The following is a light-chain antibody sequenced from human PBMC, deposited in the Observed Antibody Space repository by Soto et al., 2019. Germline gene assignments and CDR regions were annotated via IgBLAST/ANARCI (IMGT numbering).Light chain of an antibody. CDR2: GAS. J-gene: IGKJ5*01. V-gene: IGKV3D-20*02. Sequence: DIVLTQSPCTLSLSPGERTTLSCRASQSVSSSYLAWYQQKPGQAPRLLIYGASSRATGIPDRFSGSGSGTDFALTISSLEPEDFAVYYCQQRSNWPPAITFGQGTRLEIK. CDR1: QSVSSSY. CDR3: QQRSNWPPAIT.